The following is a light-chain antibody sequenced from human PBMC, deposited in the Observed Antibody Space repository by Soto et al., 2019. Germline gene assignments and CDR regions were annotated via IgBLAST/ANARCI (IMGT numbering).Light chain of an antibody. V-gene: IGKV3-20*01. CDR1: HGVGNN. J-gene: IGKJ1*01. CDR2: GAS. CDR3: QQYGSSPPWT. Sequence: VMTQSPTTLSVSPGERATLSCRASHGVGNNLAWYQQIPGQAPRLLIYGASSRATGIPDRFSGSGSGTDFTLTISRLEPEDFAVYYCQQYGSSPPWTFGQGTKVDIK.